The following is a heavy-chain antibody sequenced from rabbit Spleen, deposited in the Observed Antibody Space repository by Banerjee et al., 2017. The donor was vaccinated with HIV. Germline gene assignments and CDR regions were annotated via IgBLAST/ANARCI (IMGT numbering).Heavy chain of an antibody. J-gene: IGHJ4*01. Sequence: QEQLVESGGGLVQPGGSLKLSCKASGFDFSSYGVSWVRQAPGKGLEWIGYIEPVFHSTYYASWVNGRFTISSHNAQNTLYLQLNSLTAADTATYFCARSGHVNGDYIWDLWGPGTLVTVS. CDR1: GFDFSSYG. D-gene: IGHD1-1*01. CDR2: IEPVFHST. V-gene: IGHV1S47*01. CDR3: ARSGHVNGDYIWDL.